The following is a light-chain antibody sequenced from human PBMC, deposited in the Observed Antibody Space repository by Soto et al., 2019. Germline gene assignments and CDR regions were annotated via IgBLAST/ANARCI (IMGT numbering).Light chain of an antibody. CDR1: QSVSSSY. Sequence: EIVLTQSPGTLSLSPGERATLSCRASQSVSSSYLAWYQQKPGQAPRLLIYGASSRATGIPDRFSGSGSGTDFTLTISSLEPEDFAVYDCQQRSNWPRTFGGGTKVDIK. CDR3: QQRSNWPRT. V-gene: IGKV3D-20*02. CDR2: GAS. J-gene: IGKJ4*01.